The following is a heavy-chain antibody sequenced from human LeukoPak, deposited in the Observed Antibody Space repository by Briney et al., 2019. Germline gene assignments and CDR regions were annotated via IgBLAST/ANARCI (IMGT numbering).Heavy chain of an antibody. V-gene: IGHV4-34*01. Sequence: PSETLSLTCAVYGGSFSGYYWSWIRQPPGKGLEWIGEINHSGSTNYNPSLKSRVTISVDTSKNQFSLKLSSVTAADTAVYYCARGVLEGAAGKVWFDPWGQGTLVTVSS. CDR3: ARGVLEGAAGKVWFDP. CDR1: GGSFSGYY. J-gene: IGHJ5*02. D-gene: IGHD6-13*01. CDR2: INHSGST.